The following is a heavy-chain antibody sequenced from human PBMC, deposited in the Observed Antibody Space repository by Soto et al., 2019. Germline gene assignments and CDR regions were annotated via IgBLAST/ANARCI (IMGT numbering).Heavy chain of an antibody. CDR3: ARDGNIVVVVAATGNFDY. V-gene: IGHV3-21*01. D-gene: IGHD2-15*01. Sequence: GGSLRLSCAASGFTFSSYSMNWVRQAPGKGLEWVSSISSSSSYIYYADSVKGRFTISRDNAKNSLYLQMNSLRAEDTAVYYCARDGNIVVVVAATGNFDYWGQGT. J-gene: IGHJ4*02. CDR2: ISSSSSYI. CDR1: GFTFSSYS.